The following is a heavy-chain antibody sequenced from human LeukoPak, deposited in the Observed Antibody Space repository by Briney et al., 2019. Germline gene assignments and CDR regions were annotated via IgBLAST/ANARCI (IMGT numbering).Heavy chain of an antibody. CDR3: VRLRRNSDRSDYYYFDDY. CDR2: INPTSTSI. J-gene: IGHJ4*02. Sequence: GGSLRLSCAASGLTFSDYSINWVRQAPGKGHEWVSSINPTSTSIYYADAVKGRFTISRDNARSSLYLPMNSLRAEDTAVYDCVRLRRNSDRSDYYYFDDYGDKGILVTVSS. V-gene: IGHV3-21*01. CDR1: GLTFSDYS. D-gene: IGHD3-22*01.